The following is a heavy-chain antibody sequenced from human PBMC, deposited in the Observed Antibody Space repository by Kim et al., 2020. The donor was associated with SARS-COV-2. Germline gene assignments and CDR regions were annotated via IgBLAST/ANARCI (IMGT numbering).Heavy chain of an antibody. Sequence: GGSLRLSCAASGFTFSSSAMHWVRQASGKGLEWVALIRSNGNSYATAYAASGRGRFTIYRDNSRNTPYLQMNSLKTADTYVYYCTRVPGMTLAFWDAFD. CDR1: GFTFSSSA. CDR3: TRVPGMTLAFWDAFD. J-gene: IGHJ3*02. V-gene: IGHV3-73*01. CDR2: IRSNGNSYAT. D-gene: IGHD1-1*01.